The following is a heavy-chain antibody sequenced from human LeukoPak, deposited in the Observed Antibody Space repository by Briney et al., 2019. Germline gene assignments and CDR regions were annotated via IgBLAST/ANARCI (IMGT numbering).Heavy chain of an antibody. CDR3: AREWSHRYFDY. CDR1: GFTFSIYA. CDR2: ISYDGSNN. V-gene: IGHV3-30*07. D-gene: IGHD1-14*01. J-gene: IGHJ4*02. Sequence: GGSLSLSCAASGFTFSIYAMHWVRQAPGKGREWVVVISYDGSNNYYAVSVKGRITITRDNSKNTLHMQMNSVRAEDTAVYDCAREWSHRYFDYWGQGTLVTVSS.